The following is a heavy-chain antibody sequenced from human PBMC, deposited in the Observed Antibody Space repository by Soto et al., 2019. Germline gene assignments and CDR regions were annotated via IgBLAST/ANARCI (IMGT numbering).Heavy chain of an antibody. CDR2: ISYDGGNN. CDR1: GFSFRSYA. V-gene: IGHV3-30-3*01. CDR3: ASGRDGGWSYYYYYGMDV. D-gene: IGHD6-19*01. J-gene: IGHJ6*02. Sequence: VGSLRLSCAASGFSFRSYAMHWVRQAPGKGLEWVAVISYDGGNNYYAESVKGRFIISRDNSKNTLYLQMNSLRAEDTAVYYCASGRDGGWSYYYYYGMDVWGPGTTVTVSS.